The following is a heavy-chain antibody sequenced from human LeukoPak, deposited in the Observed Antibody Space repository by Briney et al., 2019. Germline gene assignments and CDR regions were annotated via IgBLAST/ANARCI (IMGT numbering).Heavy chain of an antibody. D-gene: IGHD6-19*01. J-gene: IGHJ4*01. CDR2: MNPNSGNT. Sequence: ASVKVSCKASGYTFTSYDINWVRQATGKGLEWMGWMNPNSGNTGYAQKFQGRVTMTRNTSISTDYMELSSLRSEDTAVYYCARGPRIAVAGTGGYYFDYWGQGTLVTVSS. CDR1: GYTFTSYD. V-gene: IGHV1-8*01. CDR3: ARGPRIAVAGTGGYYFDY.